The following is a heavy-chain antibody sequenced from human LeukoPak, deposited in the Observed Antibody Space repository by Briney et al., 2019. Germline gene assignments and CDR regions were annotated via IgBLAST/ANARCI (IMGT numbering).Heavy chain of an antibody. V-gene: IGHV4-39*01. CDR1: GGSISSSSYY. CDR2: ICYSGST. CDR3: ASPSGDY. Sequence: SETLSLTCTVSGGSISSSSYYWGWIRQPPGKGLEWIGSICYSGSTYYNPTLKSRVTISVDTSKNQFSLKLSSVTAADTAVYYCASPSGDYWGQGTLVTVSS. J-gene: IGHJ4*02.